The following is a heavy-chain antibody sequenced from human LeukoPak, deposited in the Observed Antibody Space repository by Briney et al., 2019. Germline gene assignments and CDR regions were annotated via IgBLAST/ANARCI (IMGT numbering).Heavy chain of an antibody. D-gene: IGHD3-22*01. CDR1: GYSISSGYY. Sequence: PSETLSLTCTVSGYSISSGYYWGWIRQPPGKGLEWIGSIYHSGSTYYNPSLKSRVTISVDTSKNQFSLKLSSVTAAGTAVYYCASYDNSGYYFAYWGQGSLVTVSS. CDR2: IYHSGST. V-gene: IGHV4-38-2*02. CDR3: ASYDNSGYYFAY. J-gene: IGHJ4*02.